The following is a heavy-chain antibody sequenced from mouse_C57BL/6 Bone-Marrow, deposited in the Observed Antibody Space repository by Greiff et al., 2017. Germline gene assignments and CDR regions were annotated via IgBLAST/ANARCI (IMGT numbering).Heavy chain of an antibody. CDR3: APLPPYAMDY. J-gene: IGHJ4*01. CDR2: IYPGSGST. Sequence: VKLMESGAELVKPGASVKMSCKASGYTFTSYWITWVKQRPGQGLEWIGDIYPGSGSTNYNEKFKSKATLTVDTSSSTAYMQLSSLTSEDSAVYYCAPLPPYAMDYWGQGTSVTVSS. V-gene: IGHV1-55*01. D-gene: IGHD2-10*01. CDR1: GYTFTSYW.